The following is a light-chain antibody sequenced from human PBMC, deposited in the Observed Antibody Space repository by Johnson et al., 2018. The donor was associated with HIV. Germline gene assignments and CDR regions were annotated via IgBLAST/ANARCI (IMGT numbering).Light chain of an antibody. V-gene: IGLV1-51*01. Sequence: QSVLTQPPSVSAAPGQKVTISCSGSSSNIGNNYVSWYQQLPGTAPKLLIYDNDKRPSGIPDRFSGCKSGTSATLGITGLQTGAEAEYYCGTWDSSLRGGVFGTGTKVTVL. CDR2: DND. CDR3: GTWDSSLRGGV. CDR1: SSNIGNNY. J-gene: IGLJ1*01.